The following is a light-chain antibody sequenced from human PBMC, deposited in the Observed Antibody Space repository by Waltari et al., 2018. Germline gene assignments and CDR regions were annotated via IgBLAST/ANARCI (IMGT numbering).Light chain of an antibody. V-gene: IGLV2-14*03. J-gene: IGLJ1*01. Sequence: QSALAQPASVSGSPGQSITISCTGTSRDIGDYAYVSWYQQHPGKAPKLMIYDVINRPSGFSTRFSGSKSDYTASLTISGLQAEDEADYYCSSYSSSSTYVFGTGTKVTVL. CDR1: SRDIGDYAY. CDR2: DVI. CDR3: SSYSSSSTYV.